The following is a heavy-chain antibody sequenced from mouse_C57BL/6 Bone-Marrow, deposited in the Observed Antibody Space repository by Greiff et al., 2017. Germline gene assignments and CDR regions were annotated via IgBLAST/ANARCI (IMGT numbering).Heavy chain of an antibody. D-gene: IGHD1-1*01. V-gene: IGHV1-76*01. CDR2: IYPGSGNT. CDR1: GYTFTDYY. Sequence: VKLMESGAELVRPGASVKLSCKASGYTFTDYYINWVKQRPGQGLEWIARIYPGSGNTYYNEKFKGKATLTAEKSSSTAYMQLSSLTSEDSAVYFCASNYGTYWGQGTLVTVSA. J-gene: IGHJ3*01. CDR3: ASNYGTY.